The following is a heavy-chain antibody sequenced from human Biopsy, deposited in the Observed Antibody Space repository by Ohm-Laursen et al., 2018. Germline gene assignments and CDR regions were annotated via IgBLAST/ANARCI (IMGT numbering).Heavy chain of an antibody. D-gene: IGHD4-23*01. CDR3: ARGSNEYGGLYFPH. CDR1: GGSFTGHY. J-gene: IGHJ1*01. V-gene: IGHV4-59*11. CDR2: ISHTGYT. Sequence: GTLSLTCTVSGGSFTGHYWTWIRQPPGKGLEWIGHISHTGYTSYKSSLKSRVTISLDTSRKHFSLRFTSLAAADTAVYYCARGSNEYGGLYFPHWGQGTLVTVSS.